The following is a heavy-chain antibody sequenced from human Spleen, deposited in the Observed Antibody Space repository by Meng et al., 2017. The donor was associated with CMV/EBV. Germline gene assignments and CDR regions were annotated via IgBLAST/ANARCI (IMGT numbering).Heavy chain of an antibody. CDR1: GFTFSNYA. Sequence: CAASGFTFSNYAMSWVRQAPGKGLEWVSVIYSDGDSTYYADSVKGRFTISRDDFKNTLYLQMNSLRVEDTAVYYCAKGRSSGTSCYNYWGQGTLVTVSS. CDR3: AKGRSSGTSCYNY. CDR2: IYSDGDST. D-gene: IGHD2-2*02. J-gene: IGHJ4*02. V-gene: IGHV3-23*03.